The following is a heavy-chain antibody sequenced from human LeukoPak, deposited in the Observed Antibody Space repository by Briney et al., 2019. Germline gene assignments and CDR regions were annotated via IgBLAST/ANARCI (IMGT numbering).Heavy chain of an antibody. CDR1: GGSISSYY. V-gene: IGHV4-59*08. J-gene: IGHJ4*02. CDR2: IYYSGST. CDR3: ARGTFVYSSGWYGGFYFDY. D-gene: IGHD6-19*01. Sequence: SETLSLTCTDSGGSISSYYWSWIRQPPGKGLEWIGYIYYSGSTNYNPSLKSRVTISVDTSKNQFSLKLSSVTAADTAVYYCARGTFVYSSGWYGGFYFDYWGQATLVTVSS.